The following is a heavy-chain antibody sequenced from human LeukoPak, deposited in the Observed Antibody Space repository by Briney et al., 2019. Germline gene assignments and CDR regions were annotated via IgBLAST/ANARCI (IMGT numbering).Heavy chain of an antibody. J-gene: IGHJ4*02. D-gene: IGHD2-21*01. V-gene: IGHV4-39*07. Sequence: PSETLSLTCTVSGGSISSNGYYWAWFRQPPGKGLEWIGSIYYSGGTYYNPSLKSRVTISIDTSRNQFSLKLSSVTAADTAVYYCARQLGDRLLFDYWGQGTLVTVSS. CDR3: ARQLGDRLLFDY. CDR2: IYYSGGT. CDR1: GGSISSNGYY.